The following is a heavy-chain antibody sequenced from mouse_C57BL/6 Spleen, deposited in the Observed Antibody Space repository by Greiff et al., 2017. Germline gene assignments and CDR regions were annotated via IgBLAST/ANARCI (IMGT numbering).Heavy chain of an antibody. Sequence: QVQLQQSGAELVRPGASVKLSCKASGYTFTDYYINWVKQRPGQGLEWIARIYPGSGNTYYNEKFKGKATLTADKSSSTAYMQLSSLTSEDSAVFFCARPTTVVAKGFAYWGQGTLVTVSA. J-gene: IGHJ3*01. CDR3: ARPTTVVAKGFAY. D-gene: IGHD1-1*01. CDR1: GYTFTDYY. V-gene: IGHV1-76*01. CDR2: IYPGSGNT.